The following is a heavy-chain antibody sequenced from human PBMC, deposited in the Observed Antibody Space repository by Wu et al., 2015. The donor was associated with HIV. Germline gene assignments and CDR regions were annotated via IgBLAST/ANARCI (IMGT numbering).Heavy chain of an antibody. Sequence: QVQLVQSGPEVKKPGASVKVSCKTSGYTVNTYYIHWLRQAPGQGLEWMGWINPNSGGTRFARKFQDRLTMTTDTSMQTADMELRSLTSDDTAVYYCARDGSLSALENWFDPWGQGTLVTVSS. V-gene: IGHV1-2*02. CDR3: ARDGSLSALENWFDP. D-gene: IGHD1-1*01. CDR2: INPNSGGT. CDR1: GYTVNTYY. J-gene: IGHJ5*02.